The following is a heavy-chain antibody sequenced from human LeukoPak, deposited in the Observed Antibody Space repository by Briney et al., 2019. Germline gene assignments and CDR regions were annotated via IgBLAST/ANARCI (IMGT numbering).Heavy chain of an antibody. CDR3: ARDLYDFWSGYRPSDAFDI. D-gene: IGHD3-3*01. CDR2: IYTSGST. Sequence: SETLSLTCTVSGGSISSGSYYWSWIRQPAGKGLEWIGRIYTSGSTNYNPSLKSRVTISVDTSKNQFSLKLSSVTAADTAVYYCARDLYDFWSGYRPSDAFDIWGQGTMVTVSS. J-gene: IGHJ3*02. V-gene: IGHV4-61*02. CDR1: GGSISSGSYY.